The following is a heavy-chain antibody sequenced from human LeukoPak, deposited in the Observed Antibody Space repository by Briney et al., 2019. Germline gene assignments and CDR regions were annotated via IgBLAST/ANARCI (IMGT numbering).Heavy chain of an antibody. CDR1: GFTFSDYW. Sequence: GGSLRLSCAASGFTFSDYWMHWVRQAPGKGLVWVSRLTSDGRSTSYADSVKGRFTMSRDNAKNTLFLQMNSLRDEDTAVYYCARGASTYSDYWDQGTPVTVSS. V-gene: IGHV3-74*01. J-gene: IGHJ4*02. CDR3: ARGASTYSDY. CDR2: LTSDGRST.